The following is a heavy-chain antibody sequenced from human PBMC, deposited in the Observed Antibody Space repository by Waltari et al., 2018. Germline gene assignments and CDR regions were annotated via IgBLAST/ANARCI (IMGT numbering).Heavy chain of an antibody. CDR2: TSNDGSSK. J-gene: IGHJ3*02. D-gene: IGHD6-19*01. CDR1: GFTFSSYT. CDR3: ARALSSGWSYAFDI. Sequence: QVQLVESGGGVVQPGRSLRLSCEASGFTFSSYTVHWVRPAPGKGLEWVAVTSNDGSSKYYADSVKGRFTISRDNSKNTLHLQMNSLKADDTAIYYCARALSSGWSYAFDIWGQGTVVTVSS. V-gene: IGHV3-30*01.